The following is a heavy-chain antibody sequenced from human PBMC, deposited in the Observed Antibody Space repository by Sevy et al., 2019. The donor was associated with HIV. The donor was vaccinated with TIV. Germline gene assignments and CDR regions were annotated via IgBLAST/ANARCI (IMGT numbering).Heavy chain of an antibody. CDR2: VIPVSGAS. D-gene: IGHD3-22*01. J-gene: IGHJ3*02. CDR3: AAKFDTTGYYRGFDI. CDR1: GGTLKNFA. V-gene: IGHV1-69*13. Sequence: ASVKVSCKASGGTLKNFAVNWVRLAPGQGLEWMGRVIPVSGASNYIPKYRGRITLTADESTGTAYMELRRLRSDDTAVYYCAAKFDTTGYYRGFDIWGQGTRVIVSS.